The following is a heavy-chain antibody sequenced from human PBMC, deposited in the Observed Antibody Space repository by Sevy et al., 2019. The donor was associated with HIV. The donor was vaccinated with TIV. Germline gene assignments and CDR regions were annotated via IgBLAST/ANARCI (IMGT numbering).Heavy chain of an antibody. CDR1: GGSISSYY. Sequence: SETLSLTCTVSGGSISSYYWSWIRQPAGKGLEWIGRIYTSGSTNYNPSLKSRVTMSVDTSKNQFSLKLSSVTAADTAVYYCARDLKFHCSSTSCYTGGDAFDIWGQGTMVTVSS. J-gene: IGHJ3*02. V-gene: IGHV4-4*07. CDR3: ARDLKFHCSSTSCYTGGDAFDI. D-gene: IGHD2-2*02. CDR2: IYTSGST.